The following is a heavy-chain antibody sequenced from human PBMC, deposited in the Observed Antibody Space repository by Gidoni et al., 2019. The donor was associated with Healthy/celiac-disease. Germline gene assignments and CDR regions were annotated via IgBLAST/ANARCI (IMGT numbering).Heavy chain of an antibody. V-gene: IGHV4-31*03. Sequence: QVQLQESGPGLGKPSQPRPLPCTVSGCSISSVGSYWSWIRQHPGKGLEWIGYTYYSGSTYYNPSLKSRVTISVDTSKNQFSLKLSSVTAADTAVYYCAGLKDIVVVPAAVNFDYWGQGTLVTVSS. CDR1: GCSISSVGSY. CDR3: AGLKDIVVVPAAVNFDY. CDR2: TYYSGST. D-gene: IGHD2-2*01. J-gene: IGHJ4*02.